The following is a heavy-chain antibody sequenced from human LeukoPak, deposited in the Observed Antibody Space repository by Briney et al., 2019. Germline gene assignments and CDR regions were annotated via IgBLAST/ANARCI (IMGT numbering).Heavy chain of an antibody. Sequence: ASVKVSFKASGYTFTIYYVHWVRQAPGQGLEWMGIINPSGGSTSYAQKFQGRVTMTRDMSTSTVYMELSSLRSEDTAVYYFARPHDILTGYYDPLRYYYMDVWGKGTTVTVSS. J-gene: IGHJ6*03. CDR1: GYTFTIYY. CDR2: INPSGGST. V-gene: IGHV1-46*01. CDR3: ARPHDILTGYYDPLRYYYMDV. D-gene: IGHD3-9*01.